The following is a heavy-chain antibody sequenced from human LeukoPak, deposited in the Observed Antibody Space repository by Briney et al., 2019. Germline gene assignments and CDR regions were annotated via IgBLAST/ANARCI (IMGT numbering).Heavy chain of an antibody. V-gene: IGHV4-38-2*01. CDR3: ARVLGYRLLSAPPDAFDI. CDR2: IYHSGRT. D-gene: IGHD2-2*01. Sequence: SETLSLTCALSGHSLSSGYYWGWIRQPPGKGLEWIGSIYHSGRTYYNPSLKSRVTISVDTSKNQFSLRLSSVTAADTAVYYCARVLGYRLLSAPPDAFDIWGQGTMVTVSS. CDR1: GHSLSSGYY. J-gene: IGHJ3*02.